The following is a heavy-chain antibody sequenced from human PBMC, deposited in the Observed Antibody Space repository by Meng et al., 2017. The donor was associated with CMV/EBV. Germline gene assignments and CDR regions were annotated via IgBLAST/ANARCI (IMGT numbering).Heavy chain of an antibody. CDR3: ARGRGQWLPHYFDC. CDR1: GGSISSYY. J-gene: IGHJ4*02. V-gene: IGHV4-59*01. Sequence: SETLSLTCTVPGGSISSYYWSWIRQPPGKGLEWIGYIYYSGSTNYNPSLKSRVTISVDTSKNQFSLKLSSVTAADTAEYYCARGRGQWLPHYFDCWGQGTLVTVSS. D-gene: IGHD6-19*01. CDR2: IYYSGST.